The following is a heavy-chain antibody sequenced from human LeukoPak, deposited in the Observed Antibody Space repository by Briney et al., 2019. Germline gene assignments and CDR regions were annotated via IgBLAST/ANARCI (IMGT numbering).Heavy chain of an antibody. V-gene: IGHV4-34*01. CDR1: GGSCDDYY. J-gene: IGHJ4*02. CDR2: IHPHGIF. D-gene: IGHD5-24*01. CDR3: ARGRDRSKAGDH. Sequence: SETLSLTCDVSGGSCDDYYCSWIRQPPGKGLEWIGEIHPHGIFYYNSSLMSRVTISIDTSKSQFSLRLTSVTAADTAFYYCARGRDRSKAGDHWGQGSLVTVSS.